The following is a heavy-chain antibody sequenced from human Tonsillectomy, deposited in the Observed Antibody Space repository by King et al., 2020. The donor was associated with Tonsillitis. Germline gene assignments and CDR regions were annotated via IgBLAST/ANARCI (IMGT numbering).Heavy chain of an antibody. V-gene: IGHV1-2*02. CDR1: GYTFTGYY. Sequence: VQLVESGAEVKKPGASVKVSCKSSGYTFTGYYIHWVRQAPGQGLEWMGWINPKSVGTNYAQKFQGRVTMTRDTSISTAYMELSSLRSDDTAVYYCARDMVEGVVYYYYGMDVWGQGTTVTVSS. CDR3: ARDMVEGVVYYYYGMDV. D-gene: IGHD4/OR15-4a*01. J-gene: IGHJ6*02. CDR2: INPKSVGT.